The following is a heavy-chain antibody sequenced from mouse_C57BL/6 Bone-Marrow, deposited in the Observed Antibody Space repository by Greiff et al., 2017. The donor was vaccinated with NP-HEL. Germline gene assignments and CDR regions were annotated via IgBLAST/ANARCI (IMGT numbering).Heavy chain of an antibody. CDR2: SRNKANDYTT. CDR1: GFTFSDFY. V-gene: IGHV7-1*01. CDR3: ARDAQLLRYRYFDV. Sequence: EVQLVESGGGLVQSGRSLRLSCATSGFTFSDFYMEWVRQAPGKGLEWIAASRNKANDYTTEYSASVKGRFIVSRDTSQSILYLQMNALRAEDTAIYYCARDAQLLRYRYFDVWGTGTTVTVSS. J-gene: IGHJ1*03. D-gene: IGHD1-1*01.